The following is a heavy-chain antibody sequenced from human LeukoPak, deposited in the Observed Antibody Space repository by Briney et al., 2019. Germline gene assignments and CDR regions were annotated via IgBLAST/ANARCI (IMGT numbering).Heavy chain of an antibody. D-gene: IGHD2-15*01. CDR1: GFTFSIYA. J-gene: IGHJ6*03. Sequence: PGGSLRLSCAASGFTFSIYAMSWVRQAPGKGLEWVSYISSSGSTIYYADSVKGRFTISRDNAKNSLYLQMNSLRAEDTAVYYCAREDIVGFYYMDVWGKGTTVTISS. V-gene: IGHV3-11*01. CDR2: ISSSGSTI. CDR3: AREDIVGFYYMDV.